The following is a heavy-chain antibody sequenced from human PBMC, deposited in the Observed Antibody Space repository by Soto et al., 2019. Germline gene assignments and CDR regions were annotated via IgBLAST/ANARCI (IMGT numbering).Heavy chain of an antibody. CDR2: INSDGSST. D-gene: IGHD2-15*01. Sequence: EVQLVESGGGLVQPGGSLRLSCAVSGFTFSSDWMHWVRQAPGKGLVWVSRINSDGSSTSYADSVKGRFTISRDNAKSTLYLQRNSLRAEDTVVYYGASAVVTGYWGQGTLVTVSS. CDR1: GFTFSSDW. J-gene: IGHJ4*02. V-gene: IGHV3-74*01. CDR3: ASAVVTGY.